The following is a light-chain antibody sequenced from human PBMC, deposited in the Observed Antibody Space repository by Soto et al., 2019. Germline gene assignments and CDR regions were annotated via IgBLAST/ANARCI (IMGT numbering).Light chain of an antibody. Sequence: EVVLTQTPGTLSLSPGERATLSCRASQSVSNNYLAWYQQKPGQSPKLVIFGSTDRATGIPDRFSGSGSGTDFALTISRLEPEDFAVYYCQPYGSSPPYTFGQGTKLEIK. CDR1: QSVSNNY. CDR3: QPYGSSPPYT. CDR2: GST. V-gene: IGKV3-20*01. J-gene: IGKJ2*01.